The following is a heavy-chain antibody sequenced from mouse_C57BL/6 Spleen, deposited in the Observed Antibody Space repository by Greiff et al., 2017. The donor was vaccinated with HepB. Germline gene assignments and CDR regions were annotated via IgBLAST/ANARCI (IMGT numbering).Heavy chain of an antibody. CDR3: ARRGYYGSSYVDWYFDV. Sequence: QVQLQQPGAELVKPGASVKLSCEASGYTFTSYWMQWVKQRPGQGLEWIGEIDPSDSYTNYNQKFKGKATLTVDTSSSTAYMQLSSLTSEDSAVYYCARRGYYGSSYVDWYFDVWGTGTTVTVSS. CDR1: GYTFTSYW. D-gene: IGHD1-1*01. V-gene: IGHV1-50*01. CDR2: IDPSDSYT. J-gene: IGHJ1*03.